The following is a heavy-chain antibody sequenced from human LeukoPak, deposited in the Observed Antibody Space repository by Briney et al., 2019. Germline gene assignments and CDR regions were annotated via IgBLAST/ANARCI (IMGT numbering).Heavy chain of an antibody. CDR2: VYISGTT. CDR3: ARGSDFGDF. Sequence: PSETLSLTCTVSGGSISTYYWSCIRQPPGKGLEWIGYVYISGTTNYNPSLKSRVTMSVDTSKNQLSMKLSSVTAADTAVYYCARGSDFGDFWGQGTLVTVSS. V-gene: IGHV4-59*01. J-gene: IGHJ4*02. D-gene: IGHD4-17*01. CDR1: GGSISTYY.